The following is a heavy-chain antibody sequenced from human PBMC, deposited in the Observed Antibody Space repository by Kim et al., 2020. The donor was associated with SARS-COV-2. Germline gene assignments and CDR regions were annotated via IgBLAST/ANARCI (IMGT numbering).Heavy chain of an antibody. CDR1: GDSVSGNSGG. Sequence: SQTLSLTCAISGDSVSGNSGGWNWIRQSPSRGLEWLGRTYYMSKWFNDYAISVKSRITINADTSKNQFSLQLNSLTPEDTAVYYCARGWLRQSFDYWGQGTLVTVSS. D-gene: IGHD3-22*01. V-gene: IGHV6-1*01. J-gene: IGHJ4*02. CDR2: TYYMSKWFN. CDR3: ARGWLRQSFDY.